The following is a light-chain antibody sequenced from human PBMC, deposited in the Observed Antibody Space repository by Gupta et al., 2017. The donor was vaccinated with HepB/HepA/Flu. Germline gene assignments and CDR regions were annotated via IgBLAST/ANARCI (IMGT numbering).Light chain of an antibody. CDR2: ENN. CDR3: GTGDSSLSVG. CDR1: SSNIGNNY. J-gene: IGLJ2*01. Sequence: QSVLTQPPSVSAAPGQKVTISCSGSSSNIGNNYVSWYQQLPGTAPKLLIYENNKRPSGIPDRFSGSKSGTSATLSITGLQTGDEADYYCGTGDSSLSVGFGGGTKLTVL. V-gene: IGLV1-51*02.